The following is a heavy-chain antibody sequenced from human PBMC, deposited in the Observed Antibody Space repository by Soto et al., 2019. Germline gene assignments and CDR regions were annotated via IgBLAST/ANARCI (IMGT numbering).Heavy chain of an antibody. Sequence: EVQLVESGGGLVQPGGSLRLSCAASGFTFSSYEMNWVRQAPGKGLEWVSYISSSGSTIYYADSVKGRFTISRDNAKNSLYLQMNRLRAEDTAVYYCAREGGYCSGGSCYSGYFDYWGQGTLVTVSS. D-gene: IGHD2-15*01. CDR2: ISSSGSTI. V-gene: IGHV3-48*03. J-gene: IGHJ4*02. CDR3: AREGGYCSGGSCYSGYFDY. CDR1: GFTFSSYE.